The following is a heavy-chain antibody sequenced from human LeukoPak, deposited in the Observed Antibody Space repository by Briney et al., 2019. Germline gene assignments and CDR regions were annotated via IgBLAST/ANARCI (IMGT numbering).Heavy chain of an antibody. CDR3: ASRYCSGGSCYSGLGY. D-gene: IGHD2-15*01. Sequence: SETLSLTCTVSGGSISSGGYYWSWIRQHPGKGLVWIGYIYYSGSTYYNPSLKSRVIISVDTSKNQFSLKLSSVTAADTAVYYCASRYCSGGSCYSGLGYWGQGTLVTVSS. CDR1: GGSISSGGYY. J-gene: IGHJ4*02. CDR2: IYYSGST. V-gene: IGHV4-31*03.